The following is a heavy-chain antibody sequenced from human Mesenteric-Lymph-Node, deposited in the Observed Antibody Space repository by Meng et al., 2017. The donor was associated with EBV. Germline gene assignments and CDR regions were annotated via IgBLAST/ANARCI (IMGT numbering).Heavy chain of an antibody. J-gene: IGHJ5*02. Sequence: QIQLVQSGAEVKKPGASVKVSCKASGYSFTSYGISWVRQAPGQGLEWMGWTSGYNGNTNYAQKFQGKVTMTTDTSTSTAYMELRSLRSDDTAVYYCAREGRVPAAMGFDPWGQGTLVTVSS. CDR3: AREGRVPAAMGFDP. CDR2: TSGYNGNT. CDR1: GYSFTSYG. V-gene: IGHV1-18*01. D-gene: IGHD2-2*01.